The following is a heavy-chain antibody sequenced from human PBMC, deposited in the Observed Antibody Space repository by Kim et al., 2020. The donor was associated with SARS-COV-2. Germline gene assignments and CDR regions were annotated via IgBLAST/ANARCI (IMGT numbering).Heavy chain of an antibody. CDR3: AAGGGGLY. Sequence: SGGTDYDPSLKSRVTISVATYKNQFTLKLSAVTAADTAVYYCAAGGGGLYWGQGTLVTVSS. J-gene: IGHJ4*02. D-gene: IGHD2-15*01. CDR2: SGGT. V-gene: IGHV4-30-4*07.